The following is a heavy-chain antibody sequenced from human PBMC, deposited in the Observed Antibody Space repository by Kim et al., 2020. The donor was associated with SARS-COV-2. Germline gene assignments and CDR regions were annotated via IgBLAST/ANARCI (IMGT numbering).Heavy chain of an antibody. CDR2: IFGTA. V-gene: IGHV1-69*01. CDR3: AREIGEN. Sequence: IFGTANYAQKFQGRVTITADESTSTAYMELSSLRSEDTAVYYCAREIGENWGQGTLVTVSS. J-gene: IGHJ4*02.